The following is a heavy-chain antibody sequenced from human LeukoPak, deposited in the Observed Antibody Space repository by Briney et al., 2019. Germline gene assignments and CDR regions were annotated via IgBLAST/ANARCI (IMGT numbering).Heavy chain of an antibody. D-gene: IGHD4-23*01. CDR2: ISWNSGSI. J-gene: IGHJ4*02. CDR1: GFSFDDYA. CDR3: AKDWVLRGGNFRGYYFDY. V-gene: IGHV3-9*01. Sequence: PGRSLRLSCAASGFSFDDYAMHWVRQAPGKGLEWVSGISWNSGSIGYADSVKGRFTISRDNAKNSLYLQLNSLRAEDTALYYCAKDWVLRGGNFRGYYFDYWGQGTLVTVSS.